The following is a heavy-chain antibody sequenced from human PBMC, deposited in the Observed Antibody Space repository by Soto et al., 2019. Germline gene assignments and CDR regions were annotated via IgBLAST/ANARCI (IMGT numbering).Heavy chain of an antibody. CDR2: IIPILGIA. Sequence: QVQLVQSGAEVKKPGSSVKVSCKASGGTFSSYAISWVRQAPGQGLEWMGRIIPILGIANYAQKFQGRVTITADKSTSTAYMELSSLRSQDTAVYNCARDVVGYSSSSNWFDPWGQGTLVTVSS. J-gene: IGHJ5*02. D-gene: IGHD6-19*01. CDR3: ARDVVGYSSSSNWFDP. V-gene: IGHV1-69*04. CDR1: GGTFSSYA.